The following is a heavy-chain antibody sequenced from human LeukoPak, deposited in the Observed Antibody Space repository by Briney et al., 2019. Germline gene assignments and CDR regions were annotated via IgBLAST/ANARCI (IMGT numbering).Heavy chain of an antibody. J-gene: IGHJ4*02. D-gene: IGHD4/OR15-4a*01. Sequence: GGCLRLSRVASGFPSRRYWMTCVGEAPGPRLKCGGNIKQASRMKSYVASVTGRVTISRDNAQNSLYLHMNRLRAQDTAIYYCTRVGYIDYVIDCGGQRTLVTASS. V-gene: IGHV3-7*04. CDR2: IKQASRMK. CDR3: TRVGYIDYVIDC. CDR1: GFPSRRYW.